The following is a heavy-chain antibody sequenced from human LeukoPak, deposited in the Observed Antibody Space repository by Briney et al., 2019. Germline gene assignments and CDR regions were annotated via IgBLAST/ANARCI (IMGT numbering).Heavy chain of an antibody. J-gene: IGHJ4*02. CDR2: ISSSSSTI. D-gene: IGHD6-13*01. CDR3: ARDGAAAVLIPFDY. CDR1: GFTFSSYS. V-gene: IGHV3-48*01. Sequence: GGSLRLSCAASGFTFSSYSMNWVRQAPGKGLEWVSYISSSSSTIYYADSVKGRFTISRDNAKNSLYLQMNSLRAEGTAVYYCARDGAAAVLIPFDYWGQGTLVTVSS.